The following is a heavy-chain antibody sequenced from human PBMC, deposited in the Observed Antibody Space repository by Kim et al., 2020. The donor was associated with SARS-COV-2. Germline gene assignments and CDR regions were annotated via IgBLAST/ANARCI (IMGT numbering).Heavy chain of an antibody. CDR2: ISYDGSNK. CDR1: GFTFSSYG. V-gene: IGHV3-30*18. J-gene: IGHJ6*02. Sequence: GGSLRLSCAASGFTFSSYGMHWVRQAPGKGLEWVAVISYDGSNKYYADSVKGRFTISRDNSKNTLYLQMNSLRAEDTAVYYCAKDEGPVAWLTVEGMDVWGQGTTVTVSS. D-gene: IGHD6-19*01. CDR3: AKDEGPVAWLTVEGMDV.